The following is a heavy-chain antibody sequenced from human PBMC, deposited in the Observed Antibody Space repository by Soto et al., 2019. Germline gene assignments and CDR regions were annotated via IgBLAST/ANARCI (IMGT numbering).Heavy chain of an antibody. Sequence: ASVKVSCKASGYIFNKYGFNWVRQAPGQGLERVGRISAFNGYANFAQKFQGRVTLTTDTTTNTAYMELSSLRSDDTAIYYCARGRGVVIPAGTPDAFDVWGQGTMVTVSS. CDR3: ARGRGVVIPAGTPDAFDV. CDR2: ISAFNGYA. J-gene: IGHJ3*01. V-gene: IGHV1-18*01. D-gene: IGHD2-21*01. CDR1: GYIFNKYG.